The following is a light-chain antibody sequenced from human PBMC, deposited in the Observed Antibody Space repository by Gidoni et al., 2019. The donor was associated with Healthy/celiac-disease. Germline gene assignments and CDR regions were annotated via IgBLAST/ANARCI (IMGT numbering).Light chain of an antibody. CDR3: QQYNNWPRT. CDR1: QSGSSN. Sequence: IAMTPRPATLSVSPGERATLSCRDRQSGSSNLARYQQQPGQAPRLLIYGASTRATGIPARFSGSGSGTEFTLTISSRQSEDFAVDCCQQYNNWPRTFXHXTKVEIK. J-gene: IGKJ1*01. CDR2: GAS. V-gene: IGKV3-15*01.